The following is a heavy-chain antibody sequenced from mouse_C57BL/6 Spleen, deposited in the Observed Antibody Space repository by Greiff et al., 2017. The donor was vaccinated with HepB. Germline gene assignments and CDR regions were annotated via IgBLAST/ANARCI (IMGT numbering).Heavy chain of an antibody. Sequence: EVKLVESGPGMVKPSQSLSLTCTVTGYSITSGYDWHWIRHFPGNKLEWMGYISYSGSTNYNPSLKSRISITHDTSKNHFFLKLNSVTTEDTATYYCARDHGNYWFAYWGQGTLVTVSA. V-gene: IGHV3-1*01. CDR1: GYSITSGYD. CDR3: ARDHGNYWFAY. CDR2: ISYSGST. D-gene: IGHD2-1*01. J-gene: IGHJ3*01.